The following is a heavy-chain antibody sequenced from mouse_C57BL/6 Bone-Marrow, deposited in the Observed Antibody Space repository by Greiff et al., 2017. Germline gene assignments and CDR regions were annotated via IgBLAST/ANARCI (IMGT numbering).Heavy chain of an antibody. D-gene: IGHD2-4*01. CDR2: ISDGGSYT. Sequence: EVQRVESGGGLVKPGGSLKLSCAASGFTFSSYAMSWVRQTPENRLEWVATISDGGSYTYYPDNVKGRVTISTDNAKNNLYLQLSHLKSEDSAMYYCARGLDDYDADDIDYWGQGTTLTVSS. CDR1: GFTFSSYA. V-gene: IGHV5-4*01. J-gene: IGHJ2*01. CDR3: ARGLDDYDADDIDY.